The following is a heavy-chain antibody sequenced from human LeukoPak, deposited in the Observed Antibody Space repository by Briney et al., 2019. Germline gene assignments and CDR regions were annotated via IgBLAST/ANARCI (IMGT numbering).Heavy chain of an antibody. CDR2: ISGSGGST. Sequence: GGSLRLSCAASGFIFDDYAMSWVRQAPGKGLEWVSAISGSGGSTYYADSVKGRFTISRDNSKNTLYLQMNSLRAEDTAVYYCAKDLKGVTFGGVIATRYWGQGTLVTVSS. D-gene: IGHD3-16*02. CDR3: AKDLKGVTFGGVIATRY. J-gene: IGHJ4*02. CDR1: GFIFDDYA. V-gene: IGHV3-23*01.